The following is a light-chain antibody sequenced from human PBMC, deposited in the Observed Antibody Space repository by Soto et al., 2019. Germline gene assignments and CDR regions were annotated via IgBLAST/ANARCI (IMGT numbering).Light chain of an antibody. Sequence: DIRMTQSPSTLSASVGDRVTITCRASQSISTWLAWYQHKPGKAPKLLIYQASNLEGGVPSRFSGSGSGTEFTLTISSLQPDDFATYYCQQYITYSRTFGQGTKVETK. V-gene: IGKV1-5*03. J-gene: IGKJ2*02. CDR2: QAS. CDR3: QQYITYSRT. CDR1: QSISTW.